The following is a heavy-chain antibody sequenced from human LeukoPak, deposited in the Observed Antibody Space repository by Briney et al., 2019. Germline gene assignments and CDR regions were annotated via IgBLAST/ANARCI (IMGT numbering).Heavy chain of an antibody. CDR2: INHSGST. D-gene: IGHD3-22*01. CDR1: GGSFSGYY. CDR3: ARRGIVVNENWFDP. J-gene: IGHJ5*02. V-gene: IGHV4-34*01. Sequence: SETLSLTCAVYGGSFSGYYWSWIRQPPGKGLEWIGEINHSGSTNYNPSLKSRVTISVDTSKNQFSLKLRSVTAADTAVYYCARRGIVVNENWFDPWGQGTLVTVSS.